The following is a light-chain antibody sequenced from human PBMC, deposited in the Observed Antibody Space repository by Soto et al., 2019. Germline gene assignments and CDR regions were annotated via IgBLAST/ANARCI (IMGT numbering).Light chain of an antibody. CDR3: HQYYNCPPWT. Sequence: EIVLTQSPGTRSLSPMGVASVSVRASQSVGSIYLAWYQQKPGQAPRLLVFATSARATGVPDRFRGSRSGTDFTLTISSLQPEDSATHYCHQYYNCPPWTFAQRTKVDIK. V-gene: IGKV3D-7*01. J-gene: IGKJ1*01. CDR1: QSVGSIY. CDR2: ATS.